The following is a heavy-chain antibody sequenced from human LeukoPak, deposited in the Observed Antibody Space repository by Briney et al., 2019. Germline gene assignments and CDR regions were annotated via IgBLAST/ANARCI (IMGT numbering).Heavy chain of an antibody. CDR1: GFTPTTYG. CDR2: IIGSVGAT. Sequence: GCLRLSRAASGFTPTTYGMSWVRQAPRKGRGWVSAIIGSVGATYYADPVKGQFTISRDISKTTLYLQMNSLRAEDTAVYYCAELGITMIGGVWGKGTTVTISS. J-gene: IGHJ6*04. V-gene: IGHV3-23*01. D-gene: IGHD3-10*02. CDR3: AELGITMIGGV.